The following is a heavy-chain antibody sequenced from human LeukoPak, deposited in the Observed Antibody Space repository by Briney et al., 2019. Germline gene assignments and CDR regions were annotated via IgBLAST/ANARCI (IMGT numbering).Heavy chain of an antibody. CDR2: IYAGDSST. D-gene: IGHD3-16*01. Sequence: PGGSLRLSCAASGFTFSTYSFAWVRQMPGKGLEWMGVIYAGDSSTTYSPSFQGQVTISVDKSISTAYLQWSSLKASDSAIYYCARHSCYDSWGQGTLVTVSS. CDR1: GFTFSTYS. V-gene: IGHV5-51*01. J-gene: IGHJ4*02. CDR3: ARHSCYDS.